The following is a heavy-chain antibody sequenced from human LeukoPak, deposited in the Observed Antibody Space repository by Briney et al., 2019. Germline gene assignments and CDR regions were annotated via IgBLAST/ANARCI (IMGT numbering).Heavy chain of an antibody. V-gene: IGHV3-21*01. CDR2: ISSSSSYI. J-gene: IGHJ4*02. Sequence: GGSLRLSCAASGFTFSSYSMNWVRQAPGKGLEWVSSISSSSSYIYYADSVKGRFTISRDNAKNSLYLQMNSLRAEDTAVYYCARDKGRSSGWYSYFDYWGQGTLVTVSS. CDR1: GFTFSSYS. CDR3: ARDKGRSSGWYSYFDY. D-gene: IGHD6-19*01.